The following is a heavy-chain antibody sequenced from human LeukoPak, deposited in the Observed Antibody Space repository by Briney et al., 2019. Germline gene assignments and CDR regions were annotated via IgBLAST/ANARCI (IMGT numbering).Heavy chain of an antibody. CDR2: INNDGSDT. V-gene: IGHV3-74*01. J-gene: IGHJ5*02. CDR1: GFTFRSYW. Sequence: GGSLRLSCRASGFTFRSYWMHWVRQAPGKGPVWVSRINNDGSDTIYADSVKGRFTISRDNAKNTLYLQMNSLRAEDTAVYYCVRDRPHNWFDPWGQGTLVAVSS. D-gene: IGHD1-14*01. CDR3: VRDRPHNWFDP.